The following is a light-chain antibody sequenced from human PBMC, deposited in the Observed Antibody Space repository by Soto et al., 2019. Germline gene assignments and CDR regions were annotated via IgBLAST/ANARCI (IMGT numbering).Light chain of an antibody. CDR1: HYIYSN. V-gene: IGKV3-15*01. CDR3: QQYHNLWT. Sequence: EIVMTQSPATLSVSPGERATLSCTASHYIYSNVAWFQQSPGQAPRLLIYRASTRATGTPARFTGSGSVTEFTLTITSLQSEDFALYYCQQYHNLWTFGQGTKVDIK. CDR2: RAS. J-gene: IGKJ1*01.